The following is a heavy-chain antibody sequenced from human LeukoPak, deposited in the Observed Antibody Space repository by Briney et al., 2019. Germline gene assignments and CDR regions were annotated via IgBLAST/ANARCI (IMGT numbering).Heavy chain of an antibody. CDR2: INPNSGDT. V-gene: IGHV1-2*02. D-gene: IGHD1-1*01. Sequence: AAVKVSCKASGYTITGYYIHWVRLAPGQGLEWMGWINPNSGDTNYAQKFQGRVTMTRDTSINTAFMELSRLRSDDTAVYYCARDRHWNQGNFDYWGQGTLVTVSS. J-gene: IGHJ4*02. CDR3: ARDRHWNQGNFDY. CDR1: GYTITGYY.